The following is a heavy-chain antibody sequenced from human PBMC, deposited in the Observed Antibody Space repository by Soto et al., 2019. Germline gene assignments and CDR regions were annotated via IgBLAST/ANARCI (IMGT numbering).Heavy chain of an antibody. D-gene: IGHD3-22*01. CDR2: IRNEPKSHTT. CDR1: GFSLSDHY. CDR3: AKDTYYHDSTGLYVFDY. Sequence: GGSLRLSCVASGFSLSDHYMDWVRQAPGKGLEWVGLIRNEPKSHTTNYAESVKGRFTISRDDSKNSLYLQMNSLTTEDTAVYYCAKDTYYHDSTGLYVFDYWGQGTPVTVYS. J-gene: IGHJ4*02. V-gene: IGHV3-72*01.